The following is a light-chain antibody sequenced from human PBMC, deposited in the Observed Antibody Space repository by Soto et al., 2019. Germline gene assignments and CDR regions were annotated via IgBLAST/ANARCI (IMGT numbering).Light chain of an antibody. J-gene: IGKJ1*01. V-gene: IGKV1-39*01. CDR3: LQYYNFSWT. Sequence: DIQMTQSPSSLSASVGDRVTITCQASQDISNCLNWYQQKPGKAPKLLIYAASSLQSGVPSRFSGSGSGTDFTLAITGLQPEGFATYYCLQYYNFSWTFGQGTKVDIK. CDR2: AAS. CDR1: QDISNC.